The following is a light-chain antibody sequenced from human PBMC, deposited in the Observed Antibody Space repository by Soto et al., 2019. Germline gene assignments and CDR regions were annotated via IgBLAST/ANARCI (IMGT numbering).Light chain of an antibody. V-gene: IGKV1-39*01. CDR2: AAS. Sequence: DIQMTQSPSSLSVSVGDRVTITCRASQRISSYLNWYQQKPGKAPKLLIYAASSLQSGVTSRFSGSGSGTDFTLTISSLQSEDFAVYYCPQYNNWPPTFGGGTKVDIK. CDR1: QRISSY. J-gene: IGKJ4*01. CDR3: PQYNNWPPT.